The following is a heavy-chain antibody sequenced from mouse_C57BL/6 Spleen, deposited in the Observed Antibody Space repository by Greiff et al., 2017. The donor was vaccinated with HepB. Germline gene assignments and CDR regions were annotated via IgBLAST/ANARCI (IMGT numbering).Heavy chain of an antibody. D-gene: IGHD2-2*01. Sequence: VQLQQSGPVLVKPGASVKMSCKASGYTFTDYYMNWVKQSHGKSLEWIGVINPYNGGTSYNQKFKGKATLTVDKSSSTAYMELNSLTSEDSAVYYCARDYGWESAMDYWGQGTSVTVSS. V-gene: IGHV1-19*01. CDR3: ARDYGWESAMDY. J-gene: IGHJ4*01. CDR2: INPYNGGT. CDR1: GYTFTDYY.